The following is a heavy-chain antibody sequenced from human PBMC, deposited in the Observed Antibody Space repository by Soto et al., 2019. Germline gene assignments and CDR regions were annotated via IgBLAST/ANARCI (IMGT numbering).Heavy chain of an antibody. CDR1: GGSFNNYA. CDR2: IIPVFGTP. CDR3: VTRSSGSFHFDY. J-gene: IGHJ4*02. Sequence: QVQLVQSGAEVKKPGSSVKVSCTASGGSFNNYAISWVRQAPGQGLEWMGGIIPVFGTPNYAQQFQGRLTIIAGEYTTTAYMELSSLRSEDTALYYCVTRSSGSFHFDYWGQGTLVSVSS. V-gene: IGHV1-69*01. D-gene: IGHD1-26*01.